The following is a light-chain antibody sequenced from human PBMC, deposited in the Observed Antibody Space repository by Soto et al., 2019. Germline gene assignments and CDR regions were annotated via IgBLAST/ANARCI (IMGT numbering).Light chain of an antibody. CDR1: SSDVGSYNL. CDR3: SSYTSDSSYV. V-gene: IGLV2-14*02. J-gene: IGLJ1*01. CDR2: EVS. Sequence: QSVLTQPASVSGSPGQSITISCTGTSSDVGSYNLVSWYQQHPGKAPELMIYEVSKRPSGVSNRFSASKSGNTASLSISGLQAEDEADYYCSSYTSDSSYVFGSGTKVTVL.